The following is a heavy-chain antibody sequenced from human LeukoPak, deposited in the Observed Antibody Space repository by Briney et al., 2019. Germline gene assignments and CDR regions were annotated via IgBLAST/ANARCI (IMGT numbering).Heavy chain of an antibody. V-gene: IGHV3-30*02. CDR1: GFTFGAYG. CDR2: IRYDGQNK. J-gene: IGHJ1*01. D-gene: IGHD6-19*01. CDR3: AKEEEQWLELGHFPH. Sequence: GGSLRLSCAASGFTFGAYGLHWVRRAPGKGLEGVALIRYDGQNKYYADSVKGRFTVSRDNSKNTLFLQMNSLTPDDTAVYYCAKEEEQWLELGHFPHWGQGTLVIVSS.